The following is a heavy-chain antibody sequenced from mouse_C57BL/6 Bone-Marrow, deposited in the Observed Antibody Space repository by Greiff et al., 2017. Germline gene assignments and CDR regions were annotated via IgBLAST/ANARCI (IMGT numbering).Heavy chain of an antibody. CDR3: ARGFAY. V-gene: IGHV1-64*01. CDR1: GYTFTSYW. Sequence: QVQLQQPGAELVKPGASVKLSCKASGYTFTSYWMHWVKQRPGQGLEWIGMIHPNSGSTNYNEKFKSKATLTVDKSSSTAYIQLSSLTSEDSAVYYCARGFAYWGQGTLVTVSA. CDR2: IHPNSGST. J-gene: IGHJ3*01.